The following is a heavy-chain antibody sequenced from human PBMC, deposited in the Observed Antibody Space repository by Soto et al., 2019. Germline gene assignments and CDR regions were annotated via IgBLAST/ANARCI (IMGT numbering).Heavy chain of an antibody. J-gene: IGHJ6*02. CDR2: MNPNSGNT. V-gene: IGHV1-8*01. Sequence: VAVQGSCKTSGYTFTSYAINWAQQATGQGLEWMGWMNPNSGNTGYAQKFQGRVTMTRNTSISTAYMELSSLRSEDTAVYYCARGGRFGAAAATYYYYGMDVWGQGTTVTVSS. CDR3: ARGGRFGAAAATYYYYGMDV. CDR1: GYTFTSYA. D-gene: IGHD6-13*01.